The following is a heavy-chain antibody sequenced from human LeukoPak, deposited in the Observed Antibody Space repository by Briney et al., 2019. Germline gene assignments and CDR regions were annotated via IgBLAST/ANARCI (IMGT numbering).Heavy chain of an antibody. J-gene: IGHJ4*02. CDR2: ISAYNGNT. Sequence: ASVKVSCKASGYTFTSYGISWVRQAPGQGLEWMGWISAYNGNTNYAQKLQGRVTMTTDTSTSTAYMELRSLRSDDTAVYYCAKDRGYCSNTSCYALHYFDYWGQGTLVTVSS. V-gene: IGHV1-18*01. CDR3: AKDRGYCSNTSCYALHYFDY. CDR1: GYTFTSYG. D-gene: IGHD2-2*01.